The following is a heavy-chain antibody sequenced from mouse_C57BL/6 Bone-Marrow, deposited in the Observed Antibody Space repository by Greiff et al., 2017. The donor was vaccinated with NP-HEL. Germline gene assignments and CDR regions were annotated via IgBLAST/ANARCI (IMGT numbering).Heavy chain of an antibody. CDR2: INPYNGCT. J-gene: IGHJ2*01. V-gene: IGHV1-19*01. D-gene: IGHD4-1*01. CDR3: ARGAAGTDYFDY. Sequence: EVQLQQSGPVLVKPGASVKMSCKASGYTFTDYYMNWVKQSPGKSLEWIGVINPYNGCTSYNQKFKGKATLTVDKSSSTAYMELNSLTSEDSAVYYGARGAAGTDYFDYWGQGTTLTVSS. CDR1: GYTFTDYY.